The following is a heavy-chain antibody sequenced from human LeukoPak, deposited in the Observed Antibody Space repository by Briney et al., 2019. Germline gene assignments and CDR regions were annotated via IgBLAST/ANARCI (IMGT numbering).Heavy chain of an antibody. D-gene: IGHD4-23*01. CDR2: IASDGSST. CDR1: GFTFRRYS. J-gene: IGHJ4*02. V-gene: IGHV3-74*01. CDR3: ARGRPHGNDY. Sequence: GGSLRLSCAASGFTFRRYSMNWIRQAPGKGLVWVSRIASDGSSTTYADSVKGRFSISRDNAKNTLYLQMNSLRVEDTAVYYCARGRPHGNDYWGQGTLVTVSS.